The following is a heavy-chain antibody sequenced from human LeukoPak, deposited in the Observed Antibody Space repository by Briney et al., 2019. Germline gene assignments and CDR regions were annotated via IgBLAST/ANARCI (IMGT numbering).Heavy chain of an antibody. CDR1: GFTFSSYG. CDR3: AKDQGYSSGWYVGFFDY. V-gene: IGHV3-30*02. J-gene: IGHJ4*02. CDR2: IRFDGVNK. Sequence: PGGSLRLSCAASGFTFSSYGMHWVRQAPGKGLEWVAFIRFDGVNKYYADSVKGRFTISRDNSKNTLYLQMNSLRAEDTAVYYCAKDQGYSSGWYVGFFDYWGQGTLVTVSS. D-gene: IGHD6-19*01.